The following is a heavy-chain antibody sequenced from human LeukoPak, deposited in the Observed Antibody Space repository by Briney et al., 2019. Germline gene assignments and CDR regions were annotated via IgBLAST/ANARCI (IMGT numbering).Heavy chain of an antibody. V-gene: IGHV1-2*02. D-gene: IGHD6-13*01. CDR1: GYTFTGYY. CDR3: ARVREYSSSWYVALFDY. Sequence: GSSVKVSCTASGYTFTGYYMHWVRQAPGQGLEWMGWINPNSGGTNYAQKFQGRVTMTRDTSISTAYMELSRLRSDDTAVYYCARVREYSSSWYVALFDYWGQGTLVAVSS. J-gene: IGHJ4*02. CDR2: INPNSGGT.